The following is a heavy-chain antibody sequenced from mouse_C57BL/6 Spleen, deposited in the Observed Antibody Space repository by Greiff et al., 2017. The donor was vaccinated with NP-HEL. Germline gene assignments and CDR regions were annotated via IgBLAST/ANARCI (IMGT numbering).Heavy chain of an antibody. CDR1: GFNIKNTY. J-gene: IGHJ4*01. Sequence: EVKLQESVAELVRPGASVKLSCTASGFNIKNTYMHWVKQRPEQGLEWIGRIDPANGNTKYAPKFQGKATITADTSSNTAYLQLSSLTSEDTAIYYCAPITTSGDYAMDYWGQGTSVTVSS. D-gene: IGHD1-2*01. CDR3: APITTSGDYAMDY. V-gene: IGHV14-3*01. CDR2: IDPANGNT.